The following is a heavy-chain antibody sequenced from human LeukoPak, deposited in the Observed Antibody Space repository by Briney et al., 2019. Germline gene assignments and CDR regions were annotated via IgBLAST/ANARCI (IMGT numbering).Heavy chain of an antibody. CDR1: GFTFSNYW. CDR3: ARDYSPSRGYSGYERWFDP. Sequence: GGSLRLSCAASGFTFSNYWMSWVRQAPGKGLECVANINHDGSAKYYMDSVKGRFTISRDNAKNSLYLQMNSLRAEDTAVYYCARDYSPSRGYSGYERWFDPWGQGTLVTVSS. J-gene: IGHJ5*02. CDR2: INHDGSAK. D-gene: IGHD5-12*01. V-gene: IGHV3-7*01.